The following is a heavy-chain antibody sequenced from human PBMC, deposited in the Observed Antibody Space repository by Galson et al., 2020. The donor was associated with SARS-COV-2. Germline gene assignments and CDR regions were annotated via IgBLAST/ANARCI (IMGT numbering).Heavy chain of an antibody. CDR2: IKSKTDGGTT. V-gene: IGHV3-15*01. J-gene: IGHJ4*02. CDR3: TTAQLYYDHVWGSCRYMRAEWNGSLGY. CDR1: GFTFSNAW. Sequence: GESLKISCAASGFTFSNAWMSWVRQAPGKGLEWVGRIKSKTDGGTTDYAAPVKGRFTISRDESKNTLYLQMNSLKTEDTAVYYCTTAQLYYDHVWGSCRYMRAEWNGSLGYWGQGILVTVAS. D-gene: IGHD3-16*02.